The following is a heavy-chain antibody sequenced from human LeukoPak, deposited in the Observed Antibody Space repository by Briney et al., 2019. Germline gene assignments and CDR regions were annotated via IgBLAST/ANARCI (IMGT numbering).Heavy chain of an antibody. J-gene: IGHJ3*02. CDR2: MNPNSGST. CDR3: ARGGRYFDWLSLWGDAFDI. D-gene: IGHD3-9*01. CDR1: GYTFTSYD. V-gene: IGHV1-8*01. Sequence: ASVKVSCKASGYTFTSYDINWVRQATGQGLEWMGWMNPNSGSTGYAQKFQGRVTMTRNTSISTAYMELSSLRSEGTAVYYCARGGRYFDWLSLWGDAFDIWGQGTMVTVSS.